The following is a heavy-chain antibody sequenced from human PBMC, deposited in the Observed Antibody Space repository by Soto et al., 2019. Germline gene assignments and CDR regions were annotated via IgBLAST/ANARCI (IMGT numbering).Heavy chain of an antibody. CDR3: ARERPVVVVAARWNWFDP. D-gene: IGHD2-15*01. CDR1: GYTFTSYG. V-gene: IGHV1-18*01. Sequence: QVQLVQSGAEVKKPGASVKVSCKASGYTFTSYGISWVRQAPGQGLEWMGWISAYNGNTNYAQKLQGRVTMTTDTSTSTAYMELRSLRSDDTAVYYCARERPVVVVAARWNWFDPWGQGTLVTVSS. J-gene: IGHJ5*02. CDR2: ISAYNGNT.